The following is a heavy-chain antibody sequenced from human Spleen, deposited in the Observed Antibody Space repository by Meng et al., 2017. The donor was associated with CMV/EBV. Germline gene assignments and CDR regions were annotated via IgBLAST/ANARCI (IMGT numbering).Heavy chain of an antibody. CDR2: IYYSGST. J-gene: IGHJ3*02. CDR1: GGSISSSSYY. Sequence: SETLSLTCTVSGGSISSSSYYWSWIRQPPGKGLEWIGYIYYSGSTNYNPSRKSRVTISVDTSKNQFSLKLSSVTAADTAVYYCARDHYCSSTSCSRGAFDIWGQGTMVTVSS. CDR3: ARDHYCSSTSCSRGAFDI. D-gene: IGHD2-2*01. V-gene: IGHV4-61*01.